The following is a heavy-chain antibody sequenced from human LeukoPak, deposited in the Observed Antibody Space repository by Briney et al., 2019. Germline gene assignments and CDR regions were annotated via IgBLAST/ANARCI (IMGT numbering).Heavy chain of an antibody. CDR2: IRSKAYGWTT. V-gene: IGHV3-49*04. CDR1: GFTFGDYA. CDR3: TREGTYYDFWSGPNYFDY. D-gene: IGHD3-3*01. J-gene: IGHJ4*02. Sequence: GGSLRLSCTASGFTFGDYAMSWVRQAPGKGLEWVGFIRSKAYGWTTEYAASVKGRFTISRDDSKSIAYLQMNSLKTEDTAVYYCTREGTYYDFWSGPNYFDYWGQGTLVTVSS.